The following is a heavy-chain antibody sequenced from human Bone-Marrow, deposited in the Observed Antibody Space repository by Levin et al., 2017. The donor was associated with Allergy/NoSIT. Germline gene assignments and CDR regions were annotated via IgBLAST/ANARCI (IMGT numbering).Heavy chain of an antibody. CDR1: GYTFSSSY. D-gene: IGHD4/OR15-4a*01. Sequence: GESLKISCKASGYTFSSSYVSWVRQAPGRGLEWVGWISVYTSNTNYARKVQGRVTMTADASTNTAYMELRSLRSDDTAVYDCARDNIDYPFGSRSRYFDHWGPGTQVTVSS. J-gene: IGHJ4*02. V-gene: IGHV1-18*01. CDR3: ARDNIDYPFGSRSRYFDH. CDR2: ISVYTSNT.